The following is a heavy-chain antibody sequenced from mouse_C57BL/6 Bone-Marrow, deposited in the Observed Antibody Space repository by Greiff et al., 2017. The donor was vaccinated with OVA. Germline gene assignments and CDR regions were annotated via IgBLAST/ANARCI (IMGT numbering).Heavy chain of an antibody. CDR1: GFTFSDYG. CDR3: ARGGTAQALDY. D-gene: IGHD3-2*02. CDR2: ISSGSSTI. Sequence: EVKVVESGGGLVKPGGSLKLSCAASGFTFSDYGMHWVRQAPEKGLEWVAYISSGSSTIYYADTVKGRFTISRDHAKNTLFLQMTSLRSEDTAMYYCARGGTAQALDYGGQGTTLTVSS. J-gene: IGHJ2*01. V-gene: IGHV5-17*01.